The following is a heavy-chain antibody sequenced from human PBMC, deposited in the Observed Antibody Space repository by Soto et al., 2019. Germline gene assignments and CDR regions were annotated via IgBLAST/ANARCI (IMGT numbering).Heavy chain of an antibody. V-gene: IGHV4-39*01. CDR3: ARHQRYAYTIDY. CDR2: IYYSGST. CDR1: GGSSTSTNLY. D-gene: IGHD4-4*01. J-gene: IGHJ4*02. Sequence: QVQLQESGPGLVKPSETLSLTCIVSGGSSTSTNLYWGWIRQPPGKGLEWSGNIYYSGSTYYNPSLRSRVTISVDTSKNQFSLNLTSVPAADTAVYFCARHQRYAYTIDYWGQGTLVTVSS.